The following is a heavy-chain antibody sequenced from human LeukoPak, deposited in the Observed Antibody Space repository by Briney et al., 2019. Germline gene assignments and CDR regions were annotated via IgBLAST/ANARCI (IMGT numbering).Heavy chain of an antibody. Sequence: GRSLRLSCAASGFTFSSYAMHWVRQAPGKGLEWVAVISYDGSNKYYADSVKGRFTIPRDNSKNTLYLQMNSLRAEDTAVYYCARDTSRDGYNPLDFWGQGTLVTVSS. CDR3: ARDTSRDGYNPLDF. CDR1: GFTFSSYA. V-gene: IGHV3-30*04. J-gene: IGHJ4*02. D-gene: IGHD5-24*01. CDR2: ISYDGSNK.